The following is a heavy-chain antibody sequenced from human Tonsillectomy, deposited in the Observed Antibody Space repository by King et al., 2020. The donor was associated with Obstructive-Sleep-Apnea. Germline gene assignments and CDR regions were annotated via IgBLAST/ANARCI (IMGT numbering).Heavy chain of an antibody. D-gene: IGHD1-1*01. CDR1: GGTFSSYA. CDR2: SIPVLGIA. J-gene: IGHJ4*02. V-gene: IGHV1-69*09. Sequence: QLVQSGAEVKKPGSSVKVSCKASGGTFSSYAISWVRQAPGQGLEWMGGSIPVLGIANYAQKFQGRVTITADKSTSTAYMELSSLRSEDTAVYYCARDLLERHEGKGYWGQGTLVTVSS. CDR3: ARDLLERHEGKGY.